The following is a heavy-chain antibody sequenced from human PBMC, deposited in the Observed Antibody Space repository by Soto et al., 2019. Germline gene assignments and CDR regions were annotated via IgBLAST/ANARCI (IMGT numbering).Heavy chain of an antibody. CDR2: ISAYNGNT. Sequence: GALVKVSCKASGDTFTSYAISWVRQAPRQGLEWMGWISAYNGNTNYAQKLQGRVTMTTDTSTSTGYMELRSLRSDDTAVYYCARDERDFGWLFPWFDPWGQGTLVTVSS. V-gene: IGHV1-18*01. J-gene: IGHJ5*02. CDR1: GDTFTSYA. D-gene: IGHD3-9*01. CDR3: ARDERDFGWLFPWFDP.